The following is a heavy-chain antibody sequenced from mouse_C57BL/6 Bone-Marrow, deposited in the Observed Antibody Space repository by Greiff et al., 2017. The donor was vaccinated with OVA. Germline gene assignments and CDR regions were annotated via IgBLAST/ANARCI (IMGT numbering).Heavy chain of an antibody. CDR3: ARITTVVAPYFDV. Sequence: EVQRVESGGGLVQPGGSLKLSCAASGFTFSDHGIAWVRQAPRKGPEWVAFISHLAYSIYYADTVTGRFTIARENAKNTLYLEMSSLRSEDTAMYYCARITTVVAPYFDVWGTGTTVTVSS. J-gene: IGHJ1*03. D-gene: IGHD1-1*01. V-gene: IGHV5-15*01. CDR2: ISHLAYSI. CDR1: GFTFSDHG.